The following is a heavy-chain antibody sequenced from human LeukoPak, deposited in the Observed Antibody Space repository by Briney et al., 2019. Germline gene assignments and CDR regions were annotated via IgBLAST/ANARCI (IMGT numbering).Heavy chain of an antibody. V-gene: IGHV3-23*01. J-gene: IGHJ5*02. CDR2: ISGSGGST. CDR1: GFTFSSYA. D-gene: IGHD6-13*01. CDR3: PKDQDSSSPSNWFDP. Sequence: PGGSLRLSCAASGFTFSSYAMSWVRQAPGKGLERVSAISGSGGSTYYADSVKGRFTISRDNSKNTLYLQMNSLRAEDTAVYYCPKDQDSSSPSNWFDPWGQGTLVTASS.